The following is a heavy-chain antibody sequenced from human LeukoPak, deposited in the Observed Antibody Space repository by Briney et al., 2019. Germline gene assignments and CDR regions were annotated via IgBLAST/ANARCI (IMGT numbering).Heavy chain of an antibody. D-gene: IGHD3-16*01. CDR1: GYTFTGYY. V-gene: IGHV1-2*02. Sequence: ASVKVSCKASGYTFTGYYMHWVRQAPGQGLEWMGWINPNSGGTNYAQKLQGRVTMTRDTSISTAYMELSRLRSDDTAVYYCARDPTLGERSWFDPWGQGTLVTVSS. CDR2: INPNSGGT. CDR3: ARDPTLGERSWFDP. J-gene: IGHJ5*02.